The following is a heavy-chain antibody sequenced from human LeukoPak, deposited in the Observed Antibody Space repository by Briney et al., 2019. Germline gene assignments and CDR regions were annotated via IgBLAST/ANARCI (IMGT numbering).Heavy chain of an antibody. J-gene: IGHJ6*03. CDR2: IYTSGST. D-gene: IGHD3-9*01. CDR1: GGSISSGSYY. CDR3: ARDPVYDILTGYHRYYYYMDV. V-gene: IGHV4-61*02. Sequence: PSETLSLTCTVSGGSISSGSYYWSWIRQPAGKGLEWIGRIYTSGSTNYNPSLKSRVTISVDTSKNQFSLKLSSVTAADTAVYYCARDPVYDILTGYHRYYYYMDVWGKGTTVTVSS.